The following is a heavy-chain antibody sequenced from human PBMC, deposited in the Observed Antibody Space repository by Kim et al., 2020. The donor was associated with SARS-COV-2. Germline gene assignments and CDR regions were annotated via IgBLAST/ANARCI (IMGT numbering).Heavy chain of an antibody. CDR1: GFTFSSYW. CDR3: VRGLPIF. CDR2: LNENGGDK. J-gene: IGHJ4*02. V-gene: IGHV3-7*03. Sequence: GGSLRLSCAASGFTFSSYWMHWVRQAPGKGLEWVANLNENGGDKYYVDSVKGRFTVSRDNAKSSLYLQLNSLRAEDTAVYYCVRGLPIFWSQGTLVTVSS. D-gene: IGHD3-3*01.